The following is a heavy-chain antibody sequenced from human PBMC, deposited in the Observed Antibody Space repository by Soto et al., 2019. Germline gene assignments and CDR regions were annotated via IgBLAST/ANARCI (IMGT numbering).Heavy chain of an antibody. CDR1: GFTFSSYA. J-gene: IGHJ5*02. CDR3: TRDASRDSSARGWFDP. D-gene: IGHD6-13*01. CDR2: ISYDGRDE. V-gene: IGHV3-30*04. Sequence: LRLSCTASGFTFSSYAIHWVRQAPGRGLEWVAVISYDGRDEYYADSVRGRFTISRDNAKNSLHLQMNSLRAEDTAVYYCTRDASRDSSARGWFDPWGPGTLVTVSS.